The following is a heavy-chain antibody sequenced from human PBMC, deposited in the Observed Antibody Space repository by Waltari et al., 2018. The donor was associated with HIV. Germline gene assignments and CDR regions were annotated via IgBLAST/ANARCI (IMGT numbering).Heavy chain of an antibody. CDR2: ISGSGGST. J-gene: IGHJ4*02. CDR3: AKGGPCGGDCYSGDY. D-gene: IGHD2-21*02. Sequence: LEWVSAISGSGGSTYNAYYADSVKGRFTISRDNSKNTLYLQMNSLRAEDTAVYYCAKGGPCGGDCYSGDYWGQGTLVTVSS. V-gene: IGHV3-23*01.